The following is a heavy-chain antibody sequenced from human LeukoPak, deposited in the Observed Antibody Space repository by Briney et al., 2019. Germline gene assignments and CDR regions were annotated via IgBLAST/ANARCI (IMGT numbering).Heavy chain of an antibody. D-gene: IGHD1-26*01. V-gene: IGHV4-59*08. CDR3: ARHISSGGTYAHFDY. CDR1: GGSVSGYY. J-gene: IGHJ4*02. CDR2: IHYNGIT. Sequence: SETLSLTCSVSGGSVSGYYWSWIGQPPGKGLEWIGYIHYNGITNYNPSLKTRVTMSLDTSKNQVSLNLNSVTAADTAVYYCARHISSGGTYAHFDYWGQGTLVTVSS.